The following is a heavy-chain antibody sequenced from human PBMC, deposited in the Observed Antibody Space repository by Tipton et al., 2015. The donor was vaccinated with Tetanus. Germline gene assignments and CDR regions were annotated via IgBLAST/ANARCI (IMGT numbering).Heavy chain of an antibody. J-gene: IGHJ6*03. CDR3: ARLTCSSPSCYYYYYYYVDV. D-gene: IGHD2-2*01. V-gene: IGHV4-30-4*01. CDR2: IYYSGST. Sequence: LRLSCSVSGDSIRSEDYYWGWIRQSPGKGLEWLGYIYYSGSTYNNPSLKSRVIISLNASKNQFSPGLNSVTAADSASYYCARLTCSSPSCYYYYYYYVDVWGTGTAVAVSS. CDR1: GDSIRSEDYY.